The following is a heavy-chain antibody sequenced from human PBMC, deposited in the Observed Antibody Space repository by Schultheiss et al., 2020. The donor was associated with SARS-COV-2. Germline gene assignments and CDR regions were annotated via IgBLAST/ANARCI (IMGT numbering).Heavy chain of an antibody. D-gene: IGHD2-8*01. Sequence: GGSLRLSCAASGFTFSSYWMSWVRQAPGKGLEWVSAISGSGGSTYYADSVKGRFTISRDNSKNTLSLHMNSLRAEDTAVYYCASSLTPVRNAFDIWGQGTMVTVSS. V-gene: IGHV3-23*01. J-gene: IGHJ3*02. CDR3: ASSLTPVRNAFDI. CDR2: ISGSGGST. CDR1: GFTFSSYW.